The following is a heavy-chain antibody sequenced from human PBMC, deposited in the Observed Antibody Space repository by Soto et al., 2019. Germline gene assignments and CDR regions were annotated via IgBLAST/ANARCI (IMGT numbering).Heavy chain of an antibody. D-gene: IGHD6-19*01. CDR2: LYRGGVA. J-gene: IGHJ3*01. CDR1: GFIVRDNF. CDR3: ARALVEVAAHPRLDAFDL. V-gene: IGHV3-53*01. Sequence: EVQLVESGGGLIQPGGSLRLSCAASGFIVRDNFMIWVRQAPGKGLEWVSALYRGGVAYYADAVKGRFIISRDNPENTLYLQMTGLRTDDSAIYYCARALVEVAAHPRLDAFDLWGQGTGVTVS.